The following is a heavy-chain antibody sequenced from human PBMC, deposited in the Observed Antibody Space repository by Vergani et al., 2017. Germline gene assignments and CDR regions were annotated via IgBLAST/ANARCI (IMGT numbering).Heavy chain of an antibody. CDR2: IYHSGST. D-gene: IGHD3-10*01. V-gene: IGHV4-4*02. CDR3: ARVLRGGAGSYYFDY. Sequence: QVQLQESGPGLVKPSGTLSLTCAVSGGSISSSNWRRWVRPPPGKGLEWIGEIYHSGSTHYNPSLKSRVTISVDKSKNQFSLKLSSVTAADTAVYYCARVLRGGAGSYYFDYWGQGTLVTVSS. J-gene: IGHJ4*02. CDR1: GGSISSSNW.